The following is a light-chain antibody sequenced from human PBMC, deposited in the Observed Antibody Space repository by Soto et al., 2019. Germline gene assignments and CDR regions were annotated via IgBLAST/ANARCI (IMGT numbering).Light chain of an antibody. CDR2: GAS. CDR3: YLNNKSPPVT. CDR1: QTISND. J-gene: IGKJ4*01. Sequence: EVVMTQSPATVSVSPGEGVTLSCRASQTISNDLAWYQQKPGQAPRLLSYGASPRATGVPARFSGGGSGTEFNLTLSSLQSEDFAFYYCYLNNKSPPVTFGEVTKVEIK. V-gene: IGKV3-15*01.